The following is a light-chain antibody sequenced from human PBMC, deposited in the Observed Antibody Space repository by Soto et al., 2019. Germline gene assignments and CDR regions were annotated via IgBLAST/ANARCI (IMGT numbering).Light chain of an antibody. CDR3: QQYLNDPIT. J-gene: IGKJ5*01. Sequence: DIQMTQSPSPLSASVGDRVTITCRASQDISNYLDWYHQKPGKSPSLLVYVASTLQPGVPSRFSGTGSGTDFTLTIGSLHPEDAATYYCQQYLNDPITFGQGTRLDMK. CDR1: QDISNY. CDR2: VAS. V-gene: IGKV1-27*01.